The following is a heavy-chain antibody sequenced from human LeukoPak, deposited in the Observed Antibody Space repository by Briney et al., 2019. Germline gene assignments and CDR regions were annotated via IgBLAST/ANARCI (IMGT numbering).Heavy chain of an antibody. D-gene: IGHD3-10*01. CDR3: AEGMVRDLGMDV. Sequence: SVKVSCKASGGTFSSYAISWGRQAPGQGLEWMGGIIPIFGTANYAQKFQGRVTIAADESTSTAYMELSSLRSEDTAVYYCAEGMVRDLGMDVWGQGTTVTVSS. CDR1: GGTFSSYA. V-gene: IGHV1-69*01. CDR2: IIPIFGTA. J-gene: IGHJ6*02.